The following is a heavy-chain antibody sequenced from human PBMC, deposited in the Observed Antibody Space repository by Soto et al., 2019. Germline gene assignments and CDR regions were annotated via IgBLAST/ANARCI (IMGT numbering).Heavy chain of an antibody. J-gene: IGHJ4*02. CDR3: ARARYFSNSGSYNSY. CDR2: ISYDGSKT. V-gene: IGHV3-30*03. CDR1: GFTFTTYV. D-gene: IGHD3-10*01. Sequence: PGGSLRLSCVASGFTFTTYVIHWVRQAPGKGLEWVAVISYDGSKTYYADSVKGRFTISRDNSKDTVYLQMNSLRVEDCAVYYCARARYFSNSGSYNSYWGQGTPVTVSS.